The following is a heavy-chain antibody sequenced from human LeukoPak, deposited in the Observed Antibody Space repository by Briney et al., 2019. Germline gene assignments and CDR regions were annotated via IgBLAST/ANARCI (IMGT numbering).Heavy chain of an antibody. CDR2: ISDTGGRT. J-gene: IGHJ5*02. CDR3: AKGGQDFDFWRFDL. D-gene: IGHD3-3*01. Sequence: GGSLRLSCAASGFTFSSYAMSWVRHSPGEGLKWVSSISDTGGRTYYADSVKGRFTITRDNSRNTVSLQMNSLTAGDTARYYCAKGGQDFDFWRFDLWGQGILVIVSS. CDR1: GFTFSSYA. V-gene: IGHV3-23*01.